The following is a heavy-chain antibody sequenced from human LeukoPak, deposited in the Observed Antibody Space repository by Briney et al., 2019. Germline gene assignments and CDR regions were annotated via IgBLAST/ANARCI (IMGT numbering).Heavy chain of an antibody. D-gene: IGHD3-3*01. V-gene: IGHV4-30-2*01. Sequence: SETLSLTCAVSGGSISSNGYSWSWIRQPPGKGLEWIGYIYSSGSTYYTPSLKSRVTISVDRSKNQFSLRLTSVTAADTAVYYCARGGSITISSDAFDIWGQGTMVTVSS. CDR2: IYSSGST. CDR1: GGSISSNGYS. J-gene: IGHJ3*02. CDR3: ARGGSITISSDAFDI.